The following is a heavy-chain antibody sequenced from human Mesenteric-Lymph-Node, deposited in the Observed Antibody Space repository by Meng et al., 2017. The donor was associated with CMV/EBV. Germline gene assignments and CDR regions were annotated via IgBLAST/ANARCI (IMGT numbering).Heavy chain of an antibody. D-gene: IGHD3-9*01. CDR3: ARGSSYDILTGYFDY. Sequence: QLQFHQWGAGLLKPSETLSVTCAVYGGSFSGYYWNWIRQSPEKGLEWIGEINHSGSTTYNPSFTSRIIISVDTSTNQISLNMSSVTAADTAVYYCARGSSYDILTGYFDYWGQGALVTVPS. CDR1: GGSFSGYY. CDR2: INHSGST. V-gene: IGHV4-34*01. J-gene: IGHJ4*02.